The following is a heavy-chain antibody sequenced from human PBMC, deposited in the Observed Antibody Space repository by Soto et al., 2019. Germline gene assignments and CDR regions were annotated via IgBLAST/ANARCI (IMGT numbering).Heavy chain of an antibody. CDR1: GFTFSSYW. CDR3: ARDHGYCSSTSCYNYYGMDV. CDR2: IKQDGSEK. J-gene: IGHJ6*02. V-gene: IGHV3-7*01. D-gene: IGHD2-2*02. Sequence: GGSLRLSCAASGFTFSSYWMSWFRQAPGKGLEWVANIKQDGSEKYYVDSVKGRFTISRDNAKNSLYLQMNSLRAEDTAVYYCARDHGYCSSTSCYNYYGMDVWGQGTTVTVSS.